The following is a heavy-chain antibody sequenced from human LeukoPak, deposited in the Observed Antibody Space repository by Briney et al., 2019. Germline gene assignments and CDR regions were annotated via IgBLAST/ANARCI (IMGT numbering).Heavy chain of an antibody. CDR2: IKQDGSEK. V-gene: IGHV3-7*01. J-gene: IGHJ4*02. CDR3: ARDYDYGDYYFDY. CDR1: GFTFGDAA. Sequence: GGSLRLSCAASGFTFGDAAMTWVRQAPGKGLEWVANIKQDGSEKYYVDSVKGRFTISRDNAKNSLYLQMNSLRAEDTAVYYCARDYDYGDYYFDYWGQGTLVTVSS. D-gene: IGHD4-17*01.